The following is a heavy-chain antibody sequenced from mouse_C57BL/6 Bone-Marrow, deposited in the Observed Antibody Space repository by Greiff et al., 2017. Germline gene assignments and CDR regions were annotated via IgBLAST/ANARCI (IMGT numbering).Heavy chain of an antibody. CDR1: GYTFTSYW. V-gene: IGHV1-55*01. J-gene: IGHJ2*01. CDR3: ARAGPLGRSVDY. CDR2: IYPTSGRT. D-gene: IGHD4-1*01. Sequence: QVQLQQPGAELVKPGASVKMSCKASGYTFTSYWITWVKQRPGPGLEWIGDIYPTSGRTNYKEKFKSKAILTVDTSSNTAYMQLSSRTSEDSAVFGCARAGPLGRSVDYWGQGTTLTVST.